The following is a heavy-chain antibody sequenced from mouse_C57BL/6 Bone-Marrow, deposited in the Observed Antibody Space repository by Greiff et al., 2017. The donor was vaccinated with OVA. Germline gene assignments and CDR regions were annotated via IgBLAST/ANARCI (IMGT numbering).Heavy chain of an antibody. V-gene: IGHV1-80*01. CDR3: ARHDGGVHFDV. CDR1: GYAFSSYW. CDR2: IYPGDGDT. D-gene: IGHD2-3*01. Sequence: VQLQQSGAELVKPGASVKISCKASGYAFSSYWLNWVKQRPGKGLEWIGQIYPGDGDTNYNGKFKGKATLTADTSSSTAYMQLSSLTSEDSAVYYCARHDGGVHFDVWGTGTTVTVAS. J-gene: IGHJ1*03.